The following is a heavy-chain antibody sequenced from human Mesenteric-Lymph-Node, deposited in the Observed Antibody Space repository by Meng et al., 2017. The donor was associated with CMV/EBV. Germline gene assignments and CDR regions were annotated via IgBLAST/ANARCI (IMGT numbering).Heavy chain of an antibody. J-gene: IGHJ4*02. V-gene: IGHV1-2*02. CDR2: INPNSGDT. Sequence: ASVNSCKASGYTFTDYYMHWVRQAPGQGLEWMGWINPNSGDTNYAQIFQGSITMTRDTSIITAYMELSSLRSDDTAVYYCARGGYDFWSAKSPFDYWGQGTLVTVSS. D-gene: IGHD3-3*01. CDR1: GYTFTDYY. CDR3: ARGGYDFWSAKSPFDY.